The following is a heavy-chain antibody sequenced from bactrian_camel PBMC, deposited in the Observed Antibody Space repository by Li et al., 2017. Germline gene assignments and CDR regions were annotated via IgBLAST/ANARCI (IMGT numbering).Heavy chain of an antibody. CDR2: ITRGGKK. CDR1: GFKFADSE. V-gene: IGHV3S53*01. Sequence: HVQLVESGGGSVQAGGSLRLSCRASGFKFADSEMAWYRQAPGNDCELVSSITRGGKKEYLKSVKGRFTISQDNAQNTVYLQMSNLKPEDTAVYFCAADPTFACLRGWTQGTQVTVS. D-gene: IGHD3*01. J-gene: IGHJ4*01.